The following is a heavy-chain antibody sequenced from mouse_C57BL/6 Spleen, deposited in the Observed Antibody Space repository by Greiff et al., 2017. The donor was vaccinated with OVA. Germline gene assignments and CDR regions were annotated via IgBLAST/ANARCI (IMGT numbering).Heavy chain of an antibody. CDR1: GYTFTDYE. CDR3: TRLGDYDYGLRFAY. D-gene: IGHD2-4*01. J-gene: IGHJ3*01. Sequence: QVQLKESGAELVRPGASVTLSCKASGYTFTDYEMHWVKQTPVHGLEWIGAIDPETGGTAYNQKFKGKAILTADKSSSTAYMELRSLTSEDSAVYYCTRLGDYDYGLRFAYWGQGTLVTVSA. V-gene: IGHV1-15*01. CDR2: IDPETGGT.